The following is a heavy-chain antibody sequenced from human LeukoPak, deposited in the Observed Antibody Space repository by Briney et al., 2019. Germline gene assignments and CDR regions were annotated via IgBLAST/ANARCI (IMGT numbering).Heavy chain of an antibody. J-gene: IGHJ4*02. CDR1: GFTFDDDT. D-gene: IGHD3-3*01. V-gene: IGHV3-43*01. CDR3: ASEVGYRSLGY. CDR2: ITWKSHRT. Sequence: PGGSLGLSCAASGFTFDDDTMHWVRQTPGMGLEWVSFITWKSHRTHYADSVKGRFTVSGDNSKDSLYLQMNSLKTEDTGLYHCASEVGYRSLGYLGQGTLVTVSS.